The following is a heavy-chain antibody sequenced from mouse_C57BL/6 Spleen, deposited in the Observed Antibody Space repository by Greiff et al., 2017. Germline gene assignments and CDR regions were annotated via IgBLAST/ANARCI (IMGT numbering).Heavy chain of an antibody. CDR1: GYSFTDYN. CDR2: INPNYGTT. Sequence: QLQQSGPELVKPGASVKISCKASGYSFTDYNMNWVKQSNGKSLEWIGVINPNYGTTSYNQKFKGKATLTVDQSSSTAYMQLNSLTSEDSAVYYCARSITTVVEPYYYAMDYWGQGTSVTVSS. V-gene: IGHV1-39*01. CDR3: ARSITTVVEPYYYAMDY. D-gene: IGHD1-1*01. J-gene: IGHJ4*01.